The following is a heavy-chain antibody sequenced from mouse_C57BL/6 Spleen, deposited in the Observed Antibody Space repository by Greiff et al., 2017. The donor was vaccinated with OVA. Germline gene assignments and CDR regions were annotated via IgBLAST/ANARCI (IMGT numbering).Heavy chain of an antibody. Sequence: VQLKQSGAELVKPGASVKLSCTASGFNIKDYYMHWVKQRTEQGLEWIGRIDPEDGETKYAPKFQGKATITADTSTKTAYPQHSRLTTEGTDVYWCARCGKCAMEYGGQGTSVTVS. CDR1: GFNIKDYY. D-gene: IGHD1-1*02. V-gene: IGHV14-2*01. J-gene: IGHJ4*01. CDR2: IDPEDGET. CDR3: ARCGKCAMEY.